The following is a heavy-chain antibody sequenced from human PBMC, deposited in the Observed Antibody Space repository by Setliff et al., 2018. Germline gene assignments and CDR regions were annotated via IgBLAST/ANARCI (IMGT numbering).Heavy chain of an antibody. CDR3: ASGYCAGTGCPGTIYYFDS. Sequence: RSAVKVSCKASGYSFTLYAMHWMRQAPGHRLEWMGGVNIDNVKTDCSQEFQDTVTFTRDTFSEQAYMELRSLTSDGMAVYHCASGYCAGTGCPGTIYYFDSWGQGTLVTVSS. J-gene: IGHJ4*02. CDR1: GYSFTLYA. D-gene: IGHD2-21*01. V-gene: IGHV1-3*03. CDR2: VNIDNVKT.